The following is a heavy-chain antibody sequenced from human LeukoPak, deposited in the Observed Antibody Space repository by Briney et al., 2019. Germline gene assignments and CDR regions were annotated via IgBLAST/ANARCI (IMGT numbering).Heavy chain of an antibody. CDR3: AKKGGSYFWAFDI. J-gene: IGHJ3*02. CDR1: GFTFDDYA. D-gene: IGHD1-26*01. V-gene: IGHV3-43*02. CDR2: LSGDGGST. Sequence: GGSLRFSCAASGFTFDDYATLWVRHPRAKGLEGVSLLSGDGGSTYYADSVKGRFTISRDNSKNSLYLQMNSLRTEDTALYYCAKKGGSYFWAFDIWGQGTMVTVSS.